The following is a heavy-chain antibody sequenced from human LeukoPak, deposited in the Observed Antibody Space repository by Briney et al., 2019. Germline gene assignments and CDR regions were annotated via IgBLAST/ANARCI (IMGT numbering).Heavy chain of an antibody. D-gene: IGHD6-19*01. CDR1: GFTFSSYA. CDR2: ISSNGGST. CDR3: VKSDLRIRVAGTGGDY. V-gene: IGHV3-64D*06. J-gene: IGHJ4*02. Sequence: GGSLRLSCSASGFTFSSYAMHWVRQAPGKGLEYVSAISSNGGSTYYADSVKGRFTISRDNSKNTLYHQMSSLRAEDTAVYYCVKSDLRIRVAGTGGDYWGQGTLVAVSS.